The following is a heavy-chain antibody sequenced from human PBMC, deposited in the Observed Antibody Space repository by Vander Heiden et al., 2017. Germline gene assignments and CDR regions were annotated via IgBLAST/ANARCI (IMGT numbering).Heavy chain of an antibody. Sequence: EVQLLESGGGLVQPGGSLRMSCAASGFSFSHYAMSWVPPAPGKGLGLGSVISGGAGDTHSASSVRGRFTISRDNSKKTLFLQMNRLRVDDTALYYCVKDFSSSSPQYNWFDSWGQGTLVTVSS. CDR3: VKDFSSSSPQYNWFDS. J-gene: IGHJ5*01. V-gene: IGHV3-23*01. CDR2: ISGGAGDT. CDR1: GFSFSHYA. D-gene: IGHD6-13*01.